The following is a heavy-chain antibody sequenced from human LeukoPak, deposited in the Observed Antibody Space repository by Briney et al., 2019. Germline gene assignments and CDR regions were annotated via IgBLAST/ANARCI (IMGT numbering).Heavy chain of an antibody. CDR1: GFTFSSYA. CDR2: IWYDGSNK. J-gene: IGHJ4*02. D-gene: IGHD6-13*01. Sequence: PGGSLRLSCAASGFTFSSYAMSWVRQAPGKGLEWVAVIWYDGSNKYYADSVKGRFTISRDNSKNTLYLQMNSLRAEDTAVYYCAKGRIAAAGHYFDYWGQGTLVTVSS. V-gene: IGHV3-33*06. CDR3: AKGRIAAAGHYFDY.